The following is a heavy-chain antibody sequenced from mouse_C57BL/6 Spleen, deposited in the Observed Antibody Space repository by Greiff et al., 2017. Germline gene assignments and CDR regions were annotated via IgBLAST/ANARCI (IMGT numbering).Heavy chain of an antibody. Sequence: QVQLQQPGAELVKPGASVKLSCKASGYTFTSYWMHWVKQRPGQGLEWIGMIHPNSGSTNYNEKFKSKATLTVDKSSSTAYMQLSSLTSEDSAVYYCARGGPYGSDCDYWGQGTTLTVSS. V-gene: IGHV1-64*01. CDR1: GYTFTSYW. J-gene: IGHJ2*01. CDR2: IHPNSGST. D-gene: IGHD1-1*01. CDR3: ARGGPYGSDCDY.